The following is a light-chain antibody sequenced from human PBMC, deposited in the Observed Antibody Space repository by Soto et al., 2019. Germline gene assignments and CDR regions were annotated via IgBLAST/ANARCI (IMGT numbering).Light chain of an antibody. CDR3: QQYDDWPLYT. J-gene: IGKJ2*01. CDR2: DAS. Sequence: EVVMTQSPAALSVSPGERVTLSCRSSQSVGGNLAWYQQRRGQAPRLLIYDASTRAAGIPARISGSGSGTEFSLTISSLQSEDFALYYCQQYDDWPLYTFGQGTK. CDR1: QSVGGN. V-gene: IGKV3-15*01.